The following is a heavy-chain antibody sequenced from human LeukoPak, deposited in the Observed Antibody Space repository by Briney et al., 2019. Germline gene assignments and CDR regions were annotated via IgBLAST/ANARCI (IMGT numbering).Heavy chain of an antibody. CDR2: IDWDDDK. V-gene: IGHV2-70*11. D-gene: IGHD3-22*01. J-gene: IGHJ4*02. Sequence: SGPALVKPTPTLTLTCTFSGFSLSTGGMCVNWIRQPPVKALEWLARIDWDDDKYYSTSLKTRLAISKDTSKNQVVLTMTNMDPVDTATYYCARTDSDLAFDYWGQGTLVTVSS. CDR1: GFSLSTGGMC. CDR3: ARTDSDLAFDY.